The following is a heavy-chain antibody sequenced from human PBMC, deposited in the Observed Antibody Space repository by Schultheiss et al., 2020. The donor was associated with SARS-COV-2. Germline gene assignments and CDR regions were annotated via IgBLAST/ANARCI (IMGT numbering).Heavy chain of an antibody. D-gene: IGHD3-16*01. CDR3: ARRGRGASPDY. Sequence: SQTLSLTCAVYGGSFSGYYWSWIRQPPGKGLEWIGEINHSGSTNYNPSLKSRVTISVDTSKNQLSLKLSSVTAADTAVYYCARRGRGASPDYWGQGTLVTVSS. V-gene: IGHV4-34*01. CDR1: GGSFSGYY. CDR2: INHSGST. J-gene: IGHJ4*02.